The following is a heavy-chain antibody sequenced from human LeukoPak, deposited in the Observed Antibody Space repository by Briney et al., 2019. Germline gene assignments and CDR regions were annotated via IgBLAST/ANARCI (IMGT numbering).Heavy chain of an antibody. CDR2: IWYDGSNK. V-gene: IGHV3-33*01. CDR1: GFTFSSYG. D-gene: IGHD4-11*01. CDR3: ARDSVTTGYYYYYGMDV. Sequence: GGSLRLSCAASGFTFSSYGMHWVRQAPGKGLEWVAVIWYDGSNKYYADSVKGRFTISRDNSKNTLYLQMNSLRAEDTAVYYCARDSVTTGYYYYYGMDVWGQVTTVTVSS. J-gene: IGHJ6*02.